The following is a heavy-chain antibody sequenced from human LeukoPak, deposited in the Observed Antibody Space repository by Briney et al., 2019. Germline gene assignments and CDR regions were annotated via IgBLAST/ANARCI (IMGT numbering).Heavy chain of an antibody. CDR2: INHSGST. CDR3: ARPSLRIAARPKSYYYYMDV. CDR1: GGSFSGYY. D-gene: IGHD6-6*01. V-gene: IGHV4-34*01. J-gene: IGHJ6*03. Sequence: SETLSLTCAVYGGSFSGYYWSWIRQPPGKGLEWIGEINHSGSTNYNPSLKSRVTISVDTSKNQFSLKLSSVIAADTAVYYCARPSLRIAARPKSYYYYMDVWGKGTTVTVSS.